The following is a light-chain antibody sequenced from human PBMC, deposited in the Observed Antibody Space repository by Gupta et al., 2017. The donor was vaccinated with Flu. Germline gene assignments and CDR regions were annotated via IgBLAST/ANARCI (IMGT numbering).Light chain of an antibody. Sequence: DIVMTQSTRCLPVTPGEPASMSCRSSQSLLHSNGYNYLDWYLQKPGQSPQVMISVGAKRAPGIPKKLRANGPGPDFTVKCSMVEAQDVGVYDVMHALRTTLAFRGRKTLEIK. CDR2: VGA. J-gene: IGKJ4*01. CDR1: QSLLHSNGYNY. CDR3: MHALRTTLA. V-gene: IGKV2-28*01.